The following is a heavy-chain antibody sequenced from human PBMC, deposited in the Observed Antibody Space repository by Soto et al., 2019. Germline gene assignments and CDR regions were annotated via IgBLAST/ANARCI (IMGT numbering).Heavy chain of an antibody. D-gene: IGHD5-18*01. V-gene: IGHV3-21*01. CDR3: ARDKGTAMVSYYYGMDV. CDR2: ISSSSSYI. CDR1: GFTSSSYS. J-gene: IGHJ6*02. Sequence: PGGSLRLSCAASGFTSSSYSMNWVRQAPGKGLEWVSSISSSSSYIYYADSVKGRFTISRDNAKNSLYLQMNSLRAEDTAVYYCARDKGTAMVSYYYGMDVWGQGTTVTVSS.